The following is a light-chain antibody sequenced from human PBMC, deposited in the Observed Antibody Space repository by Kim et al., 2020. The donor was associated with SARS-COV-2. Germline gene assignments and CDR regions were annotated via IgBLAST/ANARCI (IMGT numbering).Light chain of an antibody. CDR1: NIGSKN. CDR3: QVWDSSTVV. J-gene: IGLJ2*01. CDR2: RDS. V-gene: IGLV3-9*01. Sequence: VALGKTARINCGGNNIGSKNVRWDQQKPGQAPVLVIYRDSNRPSGIPERFSGSNAGNTATLTISRAQAGDEADYYCQVWDSSTVVFGGGTQLTVL.